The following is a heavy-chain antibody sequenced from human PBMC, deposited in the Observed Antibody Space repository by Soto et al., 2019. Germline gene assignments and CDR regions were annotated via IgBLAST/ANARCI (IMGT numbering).Heavy chain of an antibody. J-gene: IGHJ6*02. Sequence: SQTLSLTCAISGDSVSSNSAAWNWIRQSPSRGLEWLGRTYYRSKWYNDYAVSVKSRITINPDTSKNQFSLQLNSVTPEDTAVYYCAREPEQWLVRNYYYYGMDVWGQGTTVTVSS. CDR2: TYYRSKWYN. CDR3: AREPEQWLVRNYYYYGMDV. V-gene: IGHV6-1*01. D-gene: IGHD6-19*01. CDR1: GDSVSSNSAA.